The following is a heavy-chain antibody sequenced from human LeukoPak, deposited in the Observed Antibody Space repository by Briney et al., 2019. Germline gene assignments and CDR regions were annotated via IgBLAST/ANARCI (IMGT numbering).Heavy chain of an antibody. CDR2: ISSSSSTI. CDR1: GFTFSSYG. CDR3: ARDQDY. J-gene: IGHJ4*02. Sequence: PGGSLRLSCAASGFTFSSYGMHWVRQAPGKGLEWVSYISSSSSTIYYADSVKGRFTISRDNAKNSLYLQMNSLRAEDTAVYYCARDQDYWGQGTLVTVSS. V-gene: IGHV3-48*04.